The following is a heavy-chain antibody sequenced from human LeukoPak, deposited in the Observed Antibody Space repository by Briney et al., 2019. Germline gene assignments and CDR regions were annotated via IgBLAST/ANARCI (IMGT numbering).Heavy chain of an antibody. J-gene: IGHJ4*02. CDR3: ARDPGTRYSVKVGYYFDY. Sequence: PGRSLRLSCAASGFTFDSYSTHWVRQAPGKGLEWLSVIIYDGTNAHYADSMKGRFTVSRDNSRNTLFLQMNSLRPDDTAVYYCARDPGTRYSVKVGYYFDYWGQGTLVTVSS. D-gene: IGHD1-26*01. CDR2: IIYDGTNA. V-gene: IGHV3-30-3*01. CDR1: GFTFDSYS.